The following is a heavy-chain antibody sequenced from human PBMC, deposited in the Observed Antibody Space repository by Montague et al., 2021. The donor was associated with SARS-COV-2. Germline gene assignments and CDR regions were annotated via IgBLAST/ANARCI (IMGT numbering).Heavy chain of an antibody. J-gene: IGHJ4*02. CDR1: GASISSSSYY. D-gene: IGHD6-13*01. CDR2: IYCSGST. CDR3: ARPKYSSSWYVDY. Sequence: SETLSLTCTVSGASISSSSYYWGWIRQPPGKGLEWIGSIYCSGSTYYNPSLKSRVTISVDTSKNQFSLKLSSVTAADTAVYYCARPKYSSSWYVDYWGQGTLVTVSS. V-gene: IGHV4-39*01.